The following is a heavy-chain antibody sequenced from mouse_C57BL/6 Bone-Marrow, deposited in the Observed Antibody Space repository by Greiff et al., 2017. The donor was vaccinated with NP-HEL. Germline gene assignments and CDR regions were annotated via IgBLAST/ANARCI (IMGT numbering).Heavy chain of an antibody. CDR2: INHDGSST. CDR1: GFTFSDYY. J-gene: IGHJ3*01. CDR3: ARAEGTSPWFAY. Sequence: EVKLVESEGGLVQPGSSVKLSCTASGFTFSDYYMAWVRQVPEKGLEWVANINHDGSSTYYLDSLKSRFIISRDNAKNMLYLQMSSLKSEDTATYYCARAEGTSPWFAYWGQGTLVTVSA. V-gene: IGHV5-16*01.